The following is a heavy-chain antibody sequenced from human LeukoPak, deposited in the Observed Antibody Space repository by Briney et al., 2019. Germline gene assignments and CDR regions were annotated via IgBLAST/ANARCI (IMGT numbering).Heavy chain of an antibody. J-gene: IGHJ4*02. D-gene: IGHD3-3*01. CDR2: IIPIFGTA. CDR1: GGTFSSYA. CDR3: ARSLGFLEWLEDY. Sequence: RASVTVSCKASGGTFSSYAISWVRQAPGQGLEWMGGIIPIFGTANYAQKFQGRVTITADESTSTAYMELSSLRSEDTAVYYCARSLGFLEWLEDYWGQGTLVTVSS. V-gene: IGHV1-69*13.